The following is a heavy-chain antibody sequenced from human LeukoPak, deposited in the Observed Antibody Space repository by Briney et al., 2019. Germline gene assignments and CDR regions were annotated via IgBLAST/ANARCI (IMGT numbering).Heavy chain of an antibody. CDR1: GFTDSSNY. CDR2: IYSGGNT. CDR3: ARLHGSEDY. J-gene: IGHJ4*02. D-gene: IGHD2-2*03. V-gene: IGHV3-66*02. Sequence: GGSLRLSCAASGFTDSSNYMSWVRQAPGRGLEWVSVIYSGGNTYYADSVKGRFTISRDNSKNTLYLQMNSLRAEDTAVYYCARLHGSEDYWGQGTLVTVSS.